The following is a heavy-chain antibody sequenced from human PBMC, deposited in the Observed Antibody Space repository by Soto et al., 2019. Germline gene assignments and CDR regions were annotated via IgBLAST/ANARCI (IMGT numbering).Heavy chain of an antibody. CDR3: TTGVAPLEWLLPSAY. V-gene: IGHV3-15*01. CDR1: GFTFSNAW. J-gene: IGHJ4*02. Sequence: GVSLRLSCAASGFTFSNAWMSWVRQAPGKGLEWVGRIKSKTDGGTTDYAAPVKGRFSISRDESKNTLYLQMNSLKTEDTAVYYCTTGVAPLEWLLPSAYWGQGSLVTVSS. CDR2: IKSKTDGGTT. D-gene: IGHD3-3*02.